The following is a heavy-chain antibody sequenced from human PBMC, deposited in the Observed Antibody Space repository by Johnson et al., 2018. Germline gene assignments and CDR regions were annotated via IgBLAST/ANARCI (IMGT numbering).Heavy chain of an antibody. Sequence: QVQLVQSGAEVKKPGSSVKLSCKASGYTFTNFDVNWVRQATGQGLEWMGWMNPNSGTTGYAQKFQGRVTMSRNTSISKAYMELSSLRSEDTAVYYCARGPRYCSGGSCLLFDYWGQGTLVTVSS. D-gene: IGHD2-15*01. CDR2: MNPNSGTT. CDR1: GYTFTNFD. J-gene: IGHJ4*02. CDR3: ARGPRYCSGGSCLLFDY. V-gene: IGHV1-8*01.